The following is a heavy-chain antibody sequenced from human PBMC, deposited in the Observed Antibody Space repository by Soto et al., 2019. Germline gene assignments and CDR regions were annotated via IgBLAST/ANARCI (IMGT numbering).Heavy chain of an antibody. CDR2: ISGSGGST. J-gene: IGHJ4*02. D-gene: IGHD2-15*01. Sequence: SLRLSCAASGFTFSSYAMSWVRQAPGKGLEWVSAISGSGGSTYYADSVKGRFTISRDNSKNTLYLQMNSLRAEDTAVYYCAVESTDCSGGSCYSDFFDYWGQGTLVTVSS. CDR1: GFTFSSYA. CDR3: AVESTDCSGGSCYSDFFDY. V-gene: IGHV3-23*01.